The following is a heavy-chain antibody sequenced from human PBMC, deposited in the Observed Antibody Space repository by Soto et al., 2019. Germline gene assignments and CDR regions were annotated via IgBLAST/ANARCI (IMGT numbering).Heavy chain of an antibody. D-gene: IGHD3-16*02. Sequence: VQLVESGGGVVQPGRSLRLSCAASGFTFSSYEMNWVRQAPGKGLEWVSYISSSGSTIYYADSVKGRFTISRDNAKNSLYLQMNSLRAEDTAVYYCARDGYYDYVWGSYRYTESYWGQGTLVTVSS. V-gene: IGHV3-48*03. CDR2: ISSSGSTI. J-gene: IGHJ4*02. CDR3: ARDGYYDYVWGSYRYTESY. CDR1: GFTFSSYE.